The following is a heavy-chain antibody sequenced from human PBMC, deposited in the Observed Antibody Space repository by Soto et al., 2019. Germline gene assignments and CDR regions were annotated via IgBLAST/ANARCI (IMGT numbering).Heavy chain of an antibody. D-gene: IGHD3-3*01. CDR2: ISAYNGNT. CDR3: ARVGHYDFWSGYPQAYYFDY. CDR1: GYTFTSYG. V-gene: IGHV1-18*04. Sequence: ASVKVSCKASGYTFTSYGISRVRQAPGQGLEWMGWISAYNGNTNYAQKLQGRVTMTTDTSTSTAYMELRSLRSDDTAVYYCARVGHYDFWSGYPQAYYFDYWGQGTLVTVSS. J-gene: IGHJ4*02.